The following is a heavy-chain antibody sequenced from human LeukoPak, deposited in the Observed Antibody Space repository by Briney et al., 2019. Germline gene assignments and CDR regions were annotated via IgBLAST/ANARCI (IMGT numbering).Heavy chain of an antibody. CDR3: AKHLSSSWYGWFDP. CDR2: IYTGDTP. V-gene: IGHV3-53*01. J-gene: IGHJ5*02. D-gene: IGHD6-13*01. Sequence: GGSLRLSCVVSGVSVSNNFITWVRQAPGKGLQWVSVIYTGDTPRYADSVKGRFTISRDNSKNTLYLQMNSLRAEDTAVYYCAKHLSSSWYGWFDPWGQGTLVTVSS. CDR1: GVSVSNNF.